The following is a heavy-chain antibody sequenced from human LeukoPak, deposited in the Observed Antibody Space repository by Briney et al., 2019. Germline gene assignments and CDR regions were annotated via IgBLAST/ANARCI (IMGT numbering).Heavy chain of an antibody. V-gene: IGHV3-72*01. CDR1: GFTFSDHY. D-gene: IGHD3-22*01. J-gene: IGHJ4*02. CDR3: ARVLVVAGSYHFDS. Sequence: SGGSLRLSCAASGFTFSDHYMDWVRQAPGKGLEWVGRIRNKANSYTTEYAASVKGRFTISRDDSKNSLYLQMNSLKTEDTAVYYCARVLVVAGSYHFDSWGQGTLVTVSS. CDR2: IRNKANSYTT.